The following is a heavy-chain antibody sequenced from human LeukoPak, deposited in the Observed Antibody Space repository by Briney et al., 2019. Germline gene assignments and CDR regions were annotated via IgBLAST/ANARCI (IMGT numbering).Heavy chain of an antibody. CDR1: GFTFSSYS. V-gene: IGHV3-21*01. Sequence: KPGGSLRLSCAASGFTFSSYSMRWVRPDPGKGLEWVSSISSSSSYIYYADSVKGRFTISRDNAKNSLYLQMNSLRAEDTAVYYCARESSNIVVVTAISYYFDYWGQGTLVTVSS. D-gene: IGHD2-21*02. CDR3: ARESSNIVVVTAISYYFDY. CDR2: ISSSSSYI. J-gene: IGHJ4*02.